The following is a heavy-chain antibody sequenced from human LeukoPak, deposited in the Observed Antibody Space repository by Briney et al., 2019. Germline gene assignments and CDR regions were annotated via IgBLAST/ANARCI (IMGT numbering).Heavy chain of an antibody. V-gene: IGHV4-39*01. CDR2: IYRSGNT. J-gene: IGHJ4*02. CDR3: YCSSTACYGDY. Sequence: SETLSLTCTVSGGSISSSSYYWGWIRQPPGKGLEWIGSIYRSGNTYYNPSLRSRVTISVDTSKNQFSLKLSSVTAADCASPLGYCSSTACYGDYWGQETLVTVSS. D-gene: IGHD2-2*01. CDR1: GGSISSSSYY.